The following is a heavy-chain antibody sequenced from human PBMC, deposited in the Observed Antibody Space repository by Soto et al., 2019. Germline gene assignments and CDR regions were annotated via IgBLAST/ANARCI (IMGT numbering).Heavy chain of an antibody. CDR2: IWHDGSNR. CDR1: GFTFNSYA. CDR3: ARGHPYYYGSRRYNWFDP. J-gene: IGHJ5*02. D-gene: IGHD3-10*01. V-gene: IGHV3-33*01. Sequence: GSLRLSCAASGFTFNSYAMHWVRQAPGKGLEWVALIWHDGSNRYYTDSVKGRFTISRDNSKNTLYLQLNSLRAEDTAVYYCARGHPYYYGSRRYNWFDPWGQGTRVTVSS.